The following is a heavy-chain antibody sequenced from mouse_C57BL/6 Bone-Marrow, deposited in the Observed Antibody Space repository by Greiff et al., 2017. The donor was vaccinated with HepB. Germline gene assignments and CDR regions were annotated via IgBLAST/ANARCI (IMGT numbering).Heavy chain of an antibody. CDR3: ARFDGYYWFAY. J-gene: IGHJ3*01. D-gene: IGHD2-3*01. CDR1: GFTFSDYG. CDR2: ISSGSSTI. Sequence: EVKLVESGGGLVKPGGSLKLSCAASGFTFSDYGMHWVRQAPEKGLEWVAYISSGSSTIYYADTVKGRFTISRDKAKNTLFLQMTSLRSEDTAMYYCARFDGYYWFAYWGQGTLVTVSA. V-gene: IGHV5-17*01.